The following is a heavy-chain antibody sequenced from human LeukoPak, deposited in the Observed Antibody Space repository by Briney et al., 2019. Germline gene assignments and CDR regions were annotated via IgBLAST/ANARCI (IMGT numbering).Heavy chain of an antibody. Sequence: PSETLSLTCTVSGGSISSYYWSWLRQPPGKGPEWIGYIYYSGSTNYNPSLKSRVTISIDTYKNQFSLKLSSVTAADTAVYYCARRAYSSGYYFFDFWGQGTLVTVSS. CDR1: GGSISSYY. CDR2: IYYSGST. D-gene: IGHD3-22*01. CDR3: ARRAYSSGYYFFDF. V-gene: IGHV4-59*01. J-gene: IGHJ4*02.